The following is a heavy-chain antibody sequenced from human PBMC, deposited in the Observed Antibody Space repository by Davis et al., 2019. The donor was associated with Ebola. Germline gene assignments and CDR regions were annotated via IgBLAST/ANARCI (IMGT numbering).Heavy chain of an antibody. CDR3: ARRDPLKCFDY. V-gene: IGHV5-51*01. Sequence: GESLKISCKGSGYSFTSHWIGWVRQLPGKGLEWMGIIYPGDSDTTYRPSFQGQVTISADKSLSTAYLQWSSLKASDTAMYYCARRDPLKCFDYWGQGTLVTVSS. CDR1: GYSFTSHW. J-gene: IGHJ4*02. CDR2: IYPGDSDT.